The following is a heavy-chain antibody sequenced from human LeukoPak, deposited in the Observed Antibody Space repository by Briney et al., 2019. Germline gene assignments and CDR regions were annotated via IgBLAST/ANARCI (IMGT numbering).Heavy chain of an antibody. CDR2: IKSKTDGGST. V-gene: IGHV3-15*01. CDR3: TTRVVPAAII. Sequence: GGSLRLSCAASGFTFSNAWMSWVRQAPGKGLEWVCRIKSKTDGGSTDHAAPVKGTFTISRDDSKNTLYLQMNSLKTEDTGVYYCTTRVVPAAIIWGQGTLVTVSS. CDR1: GFTFSNAW. J-gene: IGHJ4*02. D-gene: IGHD2-2*01.